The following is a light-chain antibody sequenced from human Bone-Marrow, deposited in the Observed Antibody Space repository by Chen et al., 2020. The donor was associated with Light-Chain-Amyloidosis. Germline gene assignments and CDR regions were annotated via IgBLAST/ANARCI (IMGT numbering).Light chain of an antibody. CDR1: SSDVGGDNH. CDR2: EVT. J-gene: IGLJ1*01. V-gene: IGLV2-14*01. Sequence: SALTQTASVSGSPGQALTISCTGTSSDVGGDNHVSWYQQHPDKAPKLMIYEVTNRPSWVPVRFSGSKSDNTASLTISGLQTEDEADYFCSSYTITNTLVFGSGTRVTVL. CDR3: SSYTITNTLV.